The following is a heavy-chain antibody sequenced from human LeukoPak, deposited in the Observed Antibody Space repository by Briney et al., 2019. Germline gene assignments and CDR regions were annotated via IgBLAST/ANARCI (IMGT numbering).Heavy chain of an antibody. J-gene: IGHJ5*02. CDR3: ARGHYYGSGSYYNWFDP. D-gene: IGHD3-10*01. CDR1: GGSISSGDYY. CDR2: IYDSGSI. V-gene: IGHV4-30-4*01. Sequence: SQTLSLTCTVSGGSISSGDYYWNWIRQSPGKGLEWIGYIYDSGSIYHNPSLKSRVTISVDTSKNQFSLKLSSVTVADTAVYYCARGHYYGSGSYYNWFDPWGQGTLVTVSS.